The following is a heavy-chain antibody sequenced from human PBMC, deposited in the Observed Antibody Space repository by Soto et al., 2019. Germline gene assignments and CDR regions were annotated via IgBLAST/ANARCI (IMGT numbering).Heavy chain of an antibody. V-gene: IGHV4-30-4*01. CDR3: ARGVTIPMDV. D-gene: IGHD3-3*01. CDR1: GGSISSGHYY. Sequence: QVQLQESGPGLVKPSQTLSLTCTVSGGSISSGHYYWSWIRQPPGKGLEWIGYIFHSGSTYYIPSLKSRVTISVDTSKNQFSPKLNSVTAADTAVYYCARGVTIPMDVWGQGTTVTVSS. CDR2: IFHSGST. J-gene: IGHJ6*02.